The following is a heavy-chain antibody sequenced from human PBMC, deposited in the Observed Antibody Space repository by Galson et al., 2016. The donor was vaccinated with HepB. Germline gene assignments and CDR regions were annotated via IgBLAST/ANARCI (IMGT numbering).Heavy chain of an antibody. Sequence: SLRLSCAASGFPFSPYAMSWVRQPPGKGLEWVSSLSGSGDVTHHADSVKGRFTISRDNSTNTLYLQMNSLRAEDTALYYCAKSGVWGTHRSPDYWGQGALVTVSS. V-gene: IGHV3-23*01. D-gene: IGHD3-16*02. CDR2: LSGSGDVT. CDR3: AKSGVWGTHRSPDY. CDR1: GFPFSPYA. J-gene: IGHJ4*02.